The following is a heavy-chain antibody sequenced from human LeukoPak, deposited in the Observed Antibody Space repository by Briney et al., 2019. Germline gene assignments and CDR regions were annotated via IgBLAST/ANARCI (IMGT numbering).Heavy chain of an antibody. CDR1: GNPISNTYY. CDR3: ARNSSGNYFDY. CDR2: IYNSGST. V-gene: IGHV4-38-2*01. D-gene: IGHD1-26*01. J-gene: IGHJ4*02. Sequence: SETLSLTCAVSGNPISNTYYWGWIRQPPGKELEWIGSIYNSGSTHNNPSLKSRVTISVDTSKNQFSLKLSSVTAADTAVYYCARNSSGNYFDYWGQGTLVTVSS.